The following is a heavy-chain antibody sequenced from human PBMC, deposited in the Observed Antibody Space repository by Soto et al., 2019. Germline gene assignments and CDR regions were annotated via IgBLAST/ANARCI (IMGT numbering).Heavy chain of an antibody. V-gene: IGHV1-69*01. J-gene: IGHJ4*02. D-gene: IGHD3-10*01. CDR2: IIPLFGTP. CDR1: GGIFSTYA. CDR3: ARDRDDYGSGNYYNRIDF. Sequence: QVQLVQSGAEVKKPGSSVKVSCKASGGIFSTYAISWLRQAPGQGLEWMGGIIPLFGTPNYAQRVQGRDTITADESTSTAYMELSRLRSEDTAVYYCARDRDDYGSGNYYNRIDFWGQGTLVTVSS.